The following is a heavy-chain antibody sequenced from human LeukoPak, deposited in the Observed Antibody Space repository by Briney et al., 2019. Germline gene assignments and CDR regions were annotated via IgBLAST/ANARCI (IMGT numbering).Heavy chain of an antibody. CDR2: IKPDGSEK. V-gene: IGHV3-7*01. Sequence: GGPLRLSCAASGFIFSNYEMNWVRQTPGKGREGVGNIKPDGSEKYYVDSVKGRFTISRDNAKNSLFLQMSSLRVEDTAIYYCARDYVWGSSESDYWGQGTLVTVSS. J-gene: IGHJ4*02. D-gene: IGHD7-27*01. CDR3: ARDYVWGSSESDY. CDR1: GFIFSNYE.